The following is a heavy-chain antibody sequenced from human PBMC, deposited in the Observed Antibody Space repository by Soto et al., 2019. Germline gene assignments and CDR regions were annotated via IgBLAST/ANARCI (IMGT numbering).Heavy chain of an antibody. CDR1: GFTFSSYG. J-gene: IGHJ5*02. Sequence: ESGGGVVQPGRSLRLSCAASGFTFSSYGMHWVRQAPGKGLEWVAVIWYDGSNKYYADSVKGRFTISRDNSKNTLYLQMNSLRAEDTAVYYCARGMKGNWFDPWGQGTLVTVSS. CDR2: IWYDGSNK. CDR3: ARGMKGNWFDP. V-gene: IGHV3-33*01.